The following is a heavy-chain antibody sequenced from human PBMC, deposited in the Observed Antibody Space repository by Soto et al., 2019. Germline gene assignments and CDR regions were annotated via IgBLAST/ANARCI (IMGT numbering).Heavy chain of an antibody. CDR1: GGSISSYY. V-gene: IGHV4-59*01. CDR2: IYYSGST. CDR3: ASYSSSWTGVAY. Sequence: SETLSLTCTVSGGSISSYYWSWIRRPPGKGLEWIGYIYYSGSTNYNPSLKSRVTISVDTSKNQFSLKLSSVTAADTAVYYCASYSSSWTGVAYWGQGTLVTAPQ. D-gene: IGHD6-13*01. J-gene: IGHJ4*02.